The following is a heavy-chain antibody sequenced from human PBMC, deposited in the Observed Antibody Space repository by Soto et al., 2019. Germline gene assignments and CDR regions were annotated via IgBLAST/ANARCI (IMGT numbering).Heavy chain of an antibody. J-gene: IGHJ4*02. CDR2: MNPNSGNT. D-gene: IGHD1-20*01. CDR1: GYTFTSYD. V-gene: IGHV1-8*01. CDR3: ARGGPRYNWNYLDY. Sequence: ASVKVSCKASGYTFTSYDINWVRQATGQGLEWMGWMNPNSGNTGYAQKFQGRVTMTRNTSISTVYMELSSLRSEDTAVYYCARGGPRYNWNYLDYWGQGTLVTVSS.